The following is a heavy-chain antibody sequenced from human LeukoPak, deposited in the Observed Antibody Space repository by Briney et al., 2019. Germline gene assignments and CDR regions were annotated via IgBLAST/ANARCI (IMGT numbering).Heavy chain of an antibody. D-gene: IGHD6-13*01. V-gene: IGHV4-38-2*02. CDR1: GYSISSGYY. CDR2: IYHSGST. J-gene: IGHJ6*03. CDR3: ARGAGRIAAAGTFYMDV. Sequence: SETLSLTCTVSGYSISSGYYWGWIRQPPGKGLEWIGSIYHSGSTNYNPSLKSRVTISVDTSKNQFSLKLSSVTAADTAVYYCARGAGRIAAAGTFYMDVWGKGTTVTVSS.